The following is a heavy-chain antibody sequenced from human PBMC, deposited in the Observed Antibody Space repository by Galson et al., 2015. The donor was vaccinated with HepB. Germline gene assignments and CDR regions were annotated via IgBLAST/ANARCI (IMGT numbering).Heavy chain of an antibody. V-gene: IGHV3-30*18. D-gene: IGHD3-22*01. CDR3: AKTFHYHDSSVYATVADY. CDR1: GFIFSSYG. Sequence: SLRLSCAASGFIFSSYGMHWVRQAPGKGLAWVASVSYDGSNKYYADSVKGRFTISRDNSKNTLYLQMNTLRAEDTAVYYCAKTFHYHDSSVYATVADYWGQGTLVTVSS. J-gene: IGHJ4*02. CDR2: VSYDGSNK.